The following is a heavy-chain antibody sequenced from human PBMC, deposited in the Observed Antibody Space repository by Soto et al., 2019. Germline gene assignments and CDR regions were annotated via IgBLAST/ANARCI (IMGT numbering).Heavy chain of an antibody. V-gene: IGHV3-30*03. CDR1: GFTFSSYG. D-gene: IGHD6-19*01. J-gene: IGHJ4*02. CDR2: ISYDGSNK. Sequence: QVQLVESGGGVVQPRRSLRLSCAASGFTFSSYGMHWVRQAPGKGLEWVAVISYDGSNKYYADSVKGRFTISRDNSKNTLYLQMNSLRAEDTAVYYCARAKVAGTDYWGQGTLVTVSS. CDR3: ARAKVAGTDY.